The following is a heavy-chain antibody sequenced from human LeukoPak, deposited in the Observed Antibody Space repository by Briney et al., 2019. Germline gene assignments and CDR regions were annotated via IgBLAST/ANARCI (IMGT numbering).Heavy chain of an antibody. Sequence: GGSLRLSCAASGFTFSSYGMHWVRQAPGKGLEWVAVIWYDGSNKYYADSVKGRFTISKDNSKNTLYLQMNSLRAEDTAVYYCAREPIDSTGYRRYYFDYWGQGTLVTVSS. CDR2: IWYDGSNK. J-gene: IGHJ4*02. V-gene: IGHV3-33*01. D-gene: IGHD3-22*01. CDR1: GFTFSSYG. CDR3: AREPIDSTGYRRYYFDY.